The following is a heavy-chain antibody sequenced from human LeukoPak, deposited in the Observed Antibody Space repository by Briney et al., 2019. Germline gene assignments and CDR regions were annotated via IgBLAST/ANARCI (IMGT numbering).Heavy chain of an antibody. CDR2: IYYSGST. CDR1: GGSISSYY. Sequence: PSETLSLTCTVSGGSISSYYWSWIRQPPGKGLEWIGYIYYSGSTNYNPSLKSRVTISVDTSKNQFSLKLSSVTAADTAVYYCARVFPGSPPNYYYYGMDVWGQGTTVTVSS. D-gene: IGHD3-10*01. CDR3: ARVFPGSPPNYYYYGMDV. J-gene: IGHJ6*02. V-gene: IGHV4-59*12.